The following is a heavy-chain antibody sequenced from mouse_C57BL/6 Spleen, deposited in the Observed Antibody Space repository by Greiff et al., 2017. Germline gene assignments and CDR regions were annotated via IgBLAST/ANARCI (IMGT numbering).Heavy chain of an antibody. Sequence: EVKVVESEGGLVQPGSSMKLSCTASGFTFSDYYMAWVRQVPEKGLEWVANINYDGSSTYYLDSLKSRFIISRDNAKNILYLQMSSLKSEDTATYYCARTGTGGYYFDDWGTGTTLTVSS. J-gene: IGHJ2*01. CDR3: ARTGTGGYYFDD. CDR2: INYDGSST. D-gene: IGHD4-1*01. CDR1: GFTFSDYY. V-gene: IGHV5-16*01.